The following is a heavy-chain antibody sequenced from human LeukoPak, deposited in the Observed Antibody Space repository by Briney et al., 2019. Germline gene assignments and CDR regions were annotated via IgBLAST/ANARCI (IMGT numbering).Heavy chain of an antibody. J-gene: IGHJ5*02. D-gene: IGHD2-2*01. CDR3: ARYRSTSRRFDP. Sequence: GGSPRLSCAASGFTFSSYWMHWVRQAPGKGLVWVSRINSDGSSTSYADSVKGRFTISRDNAKNTLYLQMNSLRAEDTAVYYCARYRSTSRRFDPWGQGTLVTVSS. V-gene: IGHV3-74*01. CDR1: GFTFSSYW. CDR2: INSDGSST.